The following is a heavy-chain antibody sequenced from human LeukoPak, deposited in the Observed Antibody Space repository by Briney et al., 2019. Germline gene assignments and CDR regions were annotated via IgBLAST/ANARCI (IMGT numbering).Heavy chain of an antibody. J-gene: IGHJ4*02. CDR3: ARDAYGGYGFDY. V-gene: IGHV4-59*01. Sequence: SETLSLTCTVSGGSISSYYWSWIRQPPGKGLEWIGYIYYSGSTNYNPSLKSRVTISVDTSKNQFSLKLSSVTAADTAVYYCARDAYGGYGFDYWGQGTLVTVSS. CDR2: IYYSGST. D-gene: IGHD5-12*01. CDR1: GGSISSYY.